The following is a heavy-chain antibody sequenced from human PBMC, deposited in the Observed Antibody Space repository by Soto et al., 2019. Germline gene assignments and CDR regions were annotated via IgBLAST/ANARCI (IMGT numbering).Heavy chain of an antibody. CDR2: ISSSGEST. J-gene: IGHJ6*02. V-gene: IGHV3-23*01. CDR1: GFVFTTYA. Sequence: EVQLLETGGGLVQPGGSLSLSCATSGFVFTTYAMNWVRQAPGKGLEWVSAISSSGESTFYAESVRGRFTISRDNSLNTLYLQMNSLRAGDTALYYCAKFREYYQGSGSRTYYFYGMDVWGQGTTVTVSS. CDR3: AKFREYYQGSGSRTYYFYGMDV. D-gene: IGHD3-10*01.